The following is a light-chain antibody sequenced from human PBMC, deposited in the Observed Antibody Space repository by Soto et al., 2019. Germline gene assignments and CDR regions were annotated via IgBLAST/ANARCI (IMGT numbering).Light chain of an antibody. CDR2: AAS. J-gene: IGKJ2*01. CDR1: QYISSW. Sequence: DIQMTQSPASVSASVGDRVTITCRASQYISSWLAWYQQKPGKAPQLLIYAASSLQSGVPSRFSGSGSGTDFTLSISSLQPEDFATYYCLQSNSFPHTFGQGTKQEIK. V-gene: IGKV1-12*01. CDR3: LQSNSFPHT.